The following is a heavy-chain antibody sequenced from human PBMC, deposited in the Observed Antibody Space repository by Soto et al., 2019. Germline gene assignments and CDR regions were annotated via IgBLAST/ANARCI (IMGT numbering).Heavy chain of an antibody. V-gene: IGHV4-34*01. CDR2: INHSGST. J-gene: IGHJ4*02. CDR1: GGSFSGYY. D-gene: IGHD2-15*01. Sequence: SETLSLTCAVYGGSFSGYYWSWIRQSPGKGLEWIGEINHSGSTNYNPSLKSRVTISVDTSKNQFSLKLSSVTAADTAVYYCARVRCSGGSCYHNSENPFDYWGQGTLVTVSS. CDR3: ARVRCSGGSCYHNSENPFDY.